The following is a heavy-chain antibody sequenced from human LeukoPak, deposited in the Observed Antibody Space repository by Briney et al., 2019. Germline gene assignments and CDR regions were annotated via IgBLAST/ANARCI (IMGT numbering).Heavy chain of an antibody. CDR3: AKLRSGWHGYFDY. J-gene: IGHJ4*02. CDR2: ISPGGGTT. CDR1: GFAFGSEA. V-gene: IGHV3-23*01. Sequence: GGSLRLSCAVSGFAFGSEAMSWVRQSPARGLEWVASISPGGGTTYYADYVKGRFTISRDNSKNSLFVQMNSLRAEDTAVYYCAKLRSGWHGYFDYWGQGTLVTVSS. D-gene: IGHD6-19*01.